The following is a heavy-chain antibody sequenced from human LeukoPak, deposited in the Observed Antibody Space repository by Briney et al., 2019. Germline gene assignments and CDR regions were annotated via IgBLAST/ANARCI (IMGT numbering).Heavy chain of an antibody. CDR3: ARHPFSDGFDI. CDR1: GGSISTLY. Sequence: SETLSLTCTISGGSISTLYWSWLRQPPGKGLEWIAYIFHTGNSNYNPSLKGRVTISVDTSKNQFSLKVNSVTAADTAMYYCARHPFSDGFDIWGQGTMVTVSS. J-gene: IGHJ3*02. CDR2: IFHTGNS. V-gene: IGHV4-59*08.